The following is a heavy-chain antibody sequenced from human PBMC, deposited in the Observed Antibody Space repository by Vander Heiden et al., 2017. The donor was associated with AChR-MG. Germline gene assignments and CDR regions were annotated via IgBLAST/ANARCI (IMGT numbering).Heavy chain of an antibody. CDR3: TTTILGAKEEGY. J-gene: IGHJ4*02. D-gene: IGHD1-26*01. V-gene: IGHV3-15*01. CDR2: IKSKTDGGTT. CDR1: GFTFTNAW. Sequence: EVQLVQSGGGLVEPGGSLRLSCAASGFTFTNAWMSWVRQAPGKGLEWVGRIKSKTDGGTTDYAAPVQGRFTISRDDSTNTLYLQMNSLKTEDTAIYYCTTTILGAKEEGYWGQGTLVTVSS.